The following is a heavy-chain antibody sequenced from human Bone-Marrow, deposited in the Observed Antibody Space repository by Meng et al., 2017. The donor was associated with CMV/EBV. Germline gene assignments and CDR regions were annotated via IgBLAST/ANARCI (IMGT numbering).Heavy chain of an antibody. D-gene: IGHD3-22*01. CDR2: IRHDGTNK. V-gene: IGHV3-30*02. J-gene: IGHJ4*02. CDR3: ANWDSYYYDSSGRSGY. Sequence: GGSLRLSCAASGFTFDNYGMHWVRQTPGKGLEWVAFIRHDGTNKYYGDSVKGRFTISRDNSKNTVYLQMNSLRAEDTAVYYCANWDSYYYDSSGRSGYWGQGTLVTVSS. CDR1: GFTFDNYG.